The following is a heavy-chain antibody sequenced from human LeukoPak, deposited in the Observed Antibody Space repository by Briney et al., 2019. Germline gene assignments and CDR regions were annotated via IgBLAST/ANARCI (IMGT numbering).Heavy chain of an antibody. J-gene: IGHJ4*02. D-gene: IGHD3-10*01. V-gene: IGHV4-34*01. CDR2: INHSGST. Sequence: SETLSLTCAVYGGSFSGYYWSWIRQPPGKGLEWIGEINHSGSTNYNPSLKSRVTISVDTSKNQFSLKLSSVTAADTAVYYCARLHYGSGSYYIYYFDYWGQGTLVTVSS. CDR1: GGSFSGYY. CDR3: ARLHYGSGSYYIYYFDY.